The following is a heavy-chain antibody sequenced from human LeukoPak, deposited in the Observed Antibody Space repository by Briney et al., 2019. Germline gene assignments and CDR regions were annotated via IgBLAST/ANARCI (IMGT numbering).Heavy chain of an antibody. CDR2: ISYDGSNK. V-gene: IGHV3-30*18. Sequence: PGGSLTLSCEASGFTFSSYNMHWVRQAPGEGLEWVAVISYDGSNKVYADSVKGRFTISRDNSKNTLYVQMDSLRPEDTAVYYCAKGRSGEIWGQGTMVRVSS. CDR1: GFTFSSYN. CDR3: AKGRSGEI. J-gene: IGHJ3*02.